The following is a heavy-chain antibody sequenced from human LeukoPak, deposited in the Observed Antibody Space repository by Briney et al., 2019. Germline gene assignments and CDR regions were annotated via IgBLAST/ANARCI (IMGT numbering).Heavy chain of an antibody. J-gene: IGHJ4*02. CDR3: AGRSWGSDFDY. CDR2: IYSSGSA. CDR1: GGSLSNYY. V-gene: IGHV4-59*01. Sequence: SETLSLTCSVSGGSLSNYYWTWIRRPPGKGLEWIGYIYSSGSANYNPSLKSRVNISIDTSENQFSLKLSSVTAADTAVYYYAGRSWGSDFDYWGQGALVTVSS. D-gene: IGHD3-16*01.